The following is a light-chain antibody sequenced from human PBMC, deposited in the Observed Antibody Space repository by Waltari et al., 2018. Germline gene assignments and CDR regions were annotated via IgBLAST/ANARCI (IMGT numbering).Light chain of an antibody. CDR1: QSISRN. Sequence: EVLMTQSPATLSMSPGERATLSCRASQSISRNLAWYQQKPGQAPRLLIYAASTRVTGVPARFSGSGSGTDFTLTISSLQSEDFAVYYCQQYNNWRTFGQGTRLEIK. J-gene: IGKJ2*01. CDR2: AAS. V-gene: IGKV3-15*01. CDR3: QQYNNWRT.